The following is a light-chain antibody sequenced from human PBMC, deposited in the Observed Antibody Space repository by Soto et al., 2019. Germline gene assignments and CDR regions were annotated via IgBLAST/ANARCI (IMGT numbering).Light chain of an antibody. CDR3: SSFTSSHTWV. V-gene: IGLV2-14*01. CDR1: TSDVGGYDY. Sequence: QSALTQPASVSGSPGQSIAISCTGTTSDVGGYDYVSWYQQHPGKAPKVIIYEVTNRPSGVSTRFSGSKSGNTASLTISGLQPDDEADYYCSSFTSSHTWVFGGGTKRTVL. CDR2: EVT. J-gene: IGLJ3*02.